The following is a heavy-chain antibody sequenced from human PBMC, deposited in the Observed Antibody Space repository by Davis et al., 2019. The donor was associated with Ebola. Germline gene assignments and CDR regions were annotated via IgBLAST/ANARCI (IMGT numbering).Heavy chain of an antibody. Sequence: GESLKISCAASGFTFSSYWMSWVRQAPGKGLEWVANIKQDGSEKYYVDSVKGRFTISRDNAKNSLYLQMNSLRAEDTAVYYCARGPWGSSWSPPWFDPWGQGTLVTVSS. J-gene: IGHJ5*02. CDR2: IKQDGSEK. CDR1: GFTFSSYW. CDR3: ARGPWGSSWSPPWFDP. V-gene: IGHV3-7*01. D-gene: IGHD6-13*01.